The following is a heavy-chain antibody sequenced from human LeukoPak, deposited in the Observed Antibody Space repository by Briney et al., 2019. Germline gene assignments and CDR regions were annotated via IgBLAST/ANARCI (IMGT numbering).Heavy chain of an antibody. D-gene: IGHD4-17*01. V-gene: IGHV3-30*04. CDR3: ANEIRPNDY. CDR2: ISYDGSNK. J-gene: IGHJ4*02. Sequence: GGSLRLSCAASGFTFSSYAMHWVRQAPGKGLEWVAVISYDGSNKYYADSVKGRFTISRDNSKNTLHLQMNSLSADDTAMYYCANEIRPNDYWGQGTLVTVSS. CDR1: GFTFSSYA.